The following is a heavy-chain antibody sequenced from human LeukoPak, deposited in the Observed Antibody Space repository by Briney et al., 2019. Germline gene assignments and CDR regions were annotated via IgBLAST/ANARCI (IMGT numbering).Heavy chain of an antibody. J-gene: IGHJ4*02. V-gene: IGHV4-59*08. Sequence: SETLSLTCTVSGGSISGYYWNWIRQPPGKGLEWIGYIYYSGSTNYNPSLKSRVTISLDTSKNQFSLKLSSVTAADTAVYYCARQTGYGLVSFDFWGQGTLVTGSS. CDR2: IYYSGST. CDR3: ARQTGYGLVSFDF. D-gene: IGHD3-10*01. CDR1: GGSISGYY.